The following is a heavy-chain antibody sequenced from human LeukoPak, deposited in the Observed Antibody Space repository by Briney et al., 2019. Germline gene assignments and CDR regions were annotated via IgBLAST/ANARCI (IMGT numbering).Heavy chain of an antibody. D-gene: IGHD1-26*01. CDR1: GYTFTSYY. V-gene: IGHV1-46*01. CDR2: SNPSGGST. J-gene: IGHJ4*02. CDR3: ARYPNDWELSDY. Sequence: ASVKVSCKASGYTFTSYYMHWVRQAPGQGLEWIGISNPSGGSTSYAQKCQGRATMTRDTSTSTVYMELSSLRSDDTALYYWARYPNDWELSDYWGQRTPVTV.